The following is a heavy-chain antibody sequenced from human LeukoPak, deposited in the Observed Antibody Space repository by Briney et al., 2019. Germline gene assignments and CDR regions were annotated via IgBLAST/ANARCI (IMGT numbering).Heavy chain of an antibody. CDR1: GYTFTSYG. Sequence: ASVKVSCKASGYTFTSYGISWVRQAPGQGLEWMGWISAYNGDTNYAQKLQGRVTMTTDTSTSTAYMELRSLRSDDTAVYYCARGPGQRYYDSSGYSVGLTYYYYMDVWGKGTTVTVSS. CDR3: ARGPGQRYYDSSGYSVGLTYYYYMDV. D-gene: IGHD3-22*01. J-gene: IGHJ6*03. V-gene: IGHV1-18*01. CDR2: ISAYNGDT.